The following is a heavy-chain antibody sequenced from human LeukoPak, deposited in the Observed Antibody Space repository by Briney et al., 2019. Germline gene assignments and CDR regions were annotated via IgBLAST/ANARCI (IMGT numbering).Heavy chain of an antibody. Sequence: GGSLRLSCAASGFTFSSYAMSWVRQAPGKGLEWVSSISGGGGVTYYADSVKGRFTISRDNSKNTVYLQMNSLRAEDTAVYYCAKDPRVATIEIFDYWGQGTLVTVSS. V-gene: IGHV3-23*01. CDR2: ISGGGGVT. D-gene: IGHD5-12*01. J-gene: IGHJ4*02. CDR1: GFTFSSYA. CDR3: AKDPRVATIEIFDY.